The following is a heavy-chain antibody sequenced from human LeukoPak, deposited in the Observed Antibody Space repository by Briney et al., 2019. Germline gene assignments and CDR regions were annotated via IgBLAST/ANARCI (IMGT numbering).Heavy chain of an antibody. D-gene: IGHD6-13*01. Sequence: GRSLRLSCAASGFTFSSYGMHWVRQAPGKGLECVAVISYDGSNKYYADSVKGRFTISRDNSKNTLYLQMNSLRAEDTAVYYCAKSSSWYFDYWGQGTLVTVSS. J-gene: IGHJ4*02. CDR3: AKSSSWYFDY. CDR1: GFTFSSYG. CDR2: ISYDGSNK. V-gene: IGHV3-30*18.